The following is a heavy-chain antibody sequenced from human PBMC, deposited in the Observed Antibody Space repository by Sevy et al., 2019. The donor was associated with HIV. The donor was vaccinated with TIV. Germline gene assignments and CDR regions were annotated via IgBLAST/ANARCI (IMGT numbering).Heavy chain of an antibody. J-gene: IGHJ6*03. CDR2: LKPDRGDT. Sequence: ASVKVSCKASGYIFTGYYIHWVRQAPGQGLEWMGYLKPDRGDTNYAQRFQGRVTMTRDTSIKTAYMELSRLTFDDTAVYFCARAGARGVFGVILDKSYYYMDVWGEGTTVTVSS. CDR3: ARAGARGVFGVILDKSYYYMDV. CDR1: GYIFTGYY. D-gene: IGHD3-3*01. V-gene: IGHV1-2*02.